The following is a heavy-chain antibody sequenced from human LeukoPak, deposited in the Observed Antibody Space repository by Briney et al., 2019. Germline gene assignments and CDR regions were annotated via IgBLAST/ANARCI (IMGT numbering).Heavy chain of an antibody. CDR1: GGTFSSYA. CDR2: IIPIFGTA. D-gene: IGHD3-22*01. Sequence: GASVKVSCKASGGTFSSYAISWVRQAPGQGLEWMGGIIPIFGTANYAQKFQGRVTITADESTSTAYMELSSLRSEDTAVYYCAREGSSGYPNWFDPWGQGTLVTVSS. V-gene: IGHV1-69*13. J-gene: IGHJ5*02. CDR3: AREGSSGYPNWFDP.